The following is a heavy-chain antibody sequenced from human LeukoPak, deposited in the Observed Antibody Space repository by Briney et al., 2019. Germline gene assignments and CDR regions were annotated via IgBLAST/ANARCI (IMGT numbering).Heavy chain of an antibody. J-gene: IGHJ4*02. CDR3: AREQRWLQSLDY. D-gene: IGHD5-24*01. CDR2: IYYSGST. CDR1: GGSISSYY. V-gene: IGHV4-59*01. Sequence: SETLSLTCTVSGGSISSYYWSWIRQPPGKGLEWIGYIYYSGSTNYNPSLKSRVTISVDTSKNQFSLKLSSVTAADTAVYYCAREQRWLQSLDYWGQGTLVTVSS.